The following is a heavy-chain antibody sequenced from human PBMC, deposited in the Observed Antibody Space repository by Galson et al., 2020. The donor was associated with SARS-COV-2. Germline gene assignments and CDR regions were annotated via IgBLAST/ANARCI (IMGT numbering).Heavy chain of an antibody. J-gene: IGHJ4*02. CDR3: ARDLTGAYYYDSSGYQGDY. D-gene: IGHD3-22*01. CDR2: INPNSGGT. V-gene: IGHV1-2*02. Sequence: ASVKVYCKASGYTFTGYYMHWVRQAPGQGLEWMGWINPNSGGTNYAQKFQGRVTMTRDTSISTAYMELSRLRSDDTAVYYCARDLTGAYYYDSSGYQGDYWGQGTLVTVSS. CDR1: GYTFTGYY.